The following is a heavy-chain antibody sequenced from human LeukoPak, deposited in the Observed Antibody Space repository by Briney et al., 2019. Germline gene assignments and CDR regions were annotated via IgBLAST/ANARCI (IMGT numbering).Heavy chain of an antibody. J-gene: IGHJ4*02. CDR1: GGSISTYY. Sequence: SETLSLTCTVSGGSISTYYWSWIRQPAGKGLEWIGRLSSSGTTNYNPSLTSRVTMSVDTSTNQLSLNLTSVTAADTAVYYCAREVSGSDYYRAYDYWGQGTLVTVSS. V-gene: IGHV4-4*07. CDR2: LSSSGTT. CDR3: AREVSGSDYYRAYDY. D-gene: IGHD3-3*01.